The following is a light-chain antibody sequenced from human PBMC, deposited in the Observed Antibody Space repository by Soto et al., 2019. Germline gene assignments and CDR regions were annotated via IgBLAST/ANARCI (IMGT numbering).Light chain of an antibody. CDR1: SSGIGGYNY. V-gene: IGLV2-14*01. J-gene: IGLJ2*01. CDR3: SSYTSSSTLVV. CDR2: DGS. Sequence: QSALTQPASVSGAPGQSITIPCTGTSSGIGGYNYVSWYQQFPGKAPKLRIYDGSNRPSGVSNRFAASKSGNTASLTISGLQAEDEASYYCSSYTSSSTLVVFGGGTKLTVL.